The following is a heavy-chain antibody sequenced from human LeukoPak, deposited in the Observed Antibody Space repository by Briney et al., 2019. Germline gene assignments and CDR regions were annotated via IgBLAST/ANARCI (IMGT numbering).Heavy chain of an antibody. Sequence: SETLSLTCTVSGGSISSYYWSWIRQPPGKGLEWIGYIYYSGSTNYNPSLKSRVTISVDTSKNQFSLKLSSVTAADTAVYYCARRRTYYYDSSGYYVDYWGQGTLVTVSS. V-gene: IGHV4-59*01. CDR3: ARRRTYYYDSSGYYVDY. CDR2: IYYSGST. D-gene: IGHD3-22*01. CDR1: GGSISSYY. J-gene: IGHJ4*02.